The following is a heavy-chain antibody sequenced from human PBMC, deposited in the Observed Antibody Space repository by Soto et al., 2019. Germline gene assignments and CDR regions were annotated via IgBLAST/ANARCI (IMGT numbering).Heavy chain of an antibody. CDR1: GGSISGYF. CDR3: ARADTTIVPLAQ. CDR2: MSYTGNT. D-gene: IGHD3-10*01. Sequence: SETLSLTCTVSGGSISGYFWNWIRQPPGKGLEWIGYMSYTGNTNYNPSLTSPVSISVDTSKNHCSLNLHSVTAADTTVYYCARADTTIVPLAQWGQGTLVTVSS. J-gene: IGHJ4*02. V-gene: IGHV4-59*01.